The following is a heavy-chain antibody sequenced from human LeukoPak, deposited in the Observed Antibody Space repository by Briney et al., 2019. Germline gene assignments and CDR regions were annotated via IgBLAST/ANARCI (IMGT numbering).Heavy chain of an antibody. CDR2: INPNSGGT. J-gene: IGHJ4*02. V-gene: IGHV1-2*02. CDR3: ARDQXXTLLFDY. Sequence: SCKXSGYTFTGXXXXWVRXAXXQXXEXMGWINPNSGGTNYAQKFQGRVTMTRDTSISTAYMELSRLRSDDTAVYYCARDQXXTLLFDYWGQXTXXXXSS. CDR1: GYTFTGXX. D-gene: IGHD2-8*02.